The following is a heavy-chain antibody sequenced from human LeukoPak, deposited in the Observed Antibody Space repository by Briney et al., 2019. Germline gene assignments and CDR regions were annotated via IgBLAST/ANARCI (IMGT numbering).Heavy chain of an antibody. Sequence: ASVKVSCKASGYTFTGYYMHWVRQAPGQGLEWMGWINPNSGSTNYAQKFQGRVTMTRDTSNSTAYMELSRLRSDDTAVYYCARAHNGDSSNWYTPDDAFDIWGQGTMVTVSS. V-gene: IGHV1-2*02. CDR3: ARAHNGDSSNWYTPDDAFDI. J-gene: IGHJ3*02. CDR1: GYTFTGYY. CDR2: INPNSGST. D-gene: IGHD6-13*01.